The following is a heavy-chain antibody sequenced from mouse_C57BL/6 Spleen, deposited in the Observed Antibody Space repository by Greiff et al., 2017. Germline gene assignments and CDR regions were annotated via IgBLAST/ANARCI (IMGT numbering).Heavy chain of an antibody. CDR1: GYTFTSYW. V-gene: IGHV1-69*01. CDR2: IDPSDSYT. CDR3: ARDYGSLDY. J-gene: IGHJ2*01. Sequence: QVQLQQPGAELVMPGASVKLSCKASGYTFTSYWMHWVQQTPGQGLEWIGEIDPSDSYTYYTQKFKGKSTLTVDNSSSTTYMQLSSLTSEDSAVYYCARDYGSLDYWGQGTTLTVSS. D-gene: IGHD1-1*01.